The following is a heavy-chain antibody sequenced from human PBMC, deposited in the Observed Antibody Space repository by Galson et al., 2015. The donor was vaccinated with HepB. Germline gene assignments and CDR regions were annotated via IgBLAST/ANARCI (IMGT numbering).Heavy chain of an antibody. CDR2: ISGSGGIT. CDR3: AKSKYYYDSSSDY. V-gene: IGHV3-23*01. D-gene: IGHD3-22*01. J-gene: IGHJ4*02. Sequence: LRLSCAASGFTFSSYAMSWVRQAPGKGLEWVSDISGSGGITNYGDSVKGRFTISRDNSKNTLYLQMNSLRAEDTAVYYCAKSKYYYDSSSDYWGQGTLVTVSS. CDR1: GFTFSSYA.